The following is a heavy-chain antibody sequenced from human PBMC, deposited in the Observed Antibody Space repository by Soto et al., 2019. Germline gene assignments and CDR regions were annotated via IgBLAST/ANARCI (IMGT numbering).Heavy chain of an antibody. D-gene: IGHD2-8*01. V-gene: IGHV1-2*02. CDR3: ARGDSTDCSNGVCSFFYNHDMDV. Sequence: ASVKVSCKASGYTFTDYSMHWVRQAPGQGLEWMGWINPNTGATNYAQKFQGRVTMTRVTSISTASMELTRLTSDDTAIYYCARGDSTDCSNGVCSFFYNHDMDVWGQGTTVTVSS. CDR1: GYTFTDYS. J-gene: IGHJ6*02. CDR2: INPNTGAT.